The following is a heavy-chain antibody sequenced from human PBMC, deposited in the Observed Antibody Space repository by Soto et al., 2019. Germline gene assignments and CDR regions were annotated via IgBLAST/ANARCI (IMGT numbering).Heavy chain of an antibody. CDR3: ARDALKWFGEPKGFDI. J-gene: IGHJ3*02. CDR1: GGSISSYY. CDR2: IYYSGST. V-gene: IGHV4-59*01. D-gene: IGHD3-10*01. Sequence: QVQLQESGPGLVKPSETLSLTCTVSGGSISSYYWSWIRQPPGKGLEWIGYIYYSGSTNYNPSLRSRVTISVDTSKNQFSLKLSSVTAADTAVYYCARDALKWFGEPKGFDIWGQGTMVTVSS.